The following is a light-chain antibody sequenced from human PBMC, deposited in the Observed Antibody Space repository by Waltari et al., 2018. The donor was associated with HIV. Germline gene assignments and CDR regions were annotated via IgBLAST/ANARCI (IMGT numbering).Light chain of an antibody. CDR3: SSYAGSKNLV. CDR1: SSDVGGYNY. CDR2: EVN. Sequence: QSALTQPPSASGSPGQSVTISCTGTSSDVGGYNYVSWYQQHPGKAPKLIIYEVNKRPSGVPDRFSGSKSGNTASLTVSGLQGDDEADYYCSSYAGSKNLVLGGGTKLTVL. V-gene: IGLV2-8*01. J-gene: IGLJ3*02.